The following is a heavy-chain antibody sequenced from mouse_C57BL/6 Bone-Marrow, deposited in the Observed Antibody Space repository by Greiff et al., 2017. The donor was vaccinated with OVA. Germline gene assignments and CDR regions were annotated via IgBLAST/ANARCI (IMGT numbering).Heavy chain of an antibody. J-gene: IGHJ3*01. V-gene: IGHV1-83*01. CDR1: YTFTDYYM. D-gene: IGHD2-4*01. Sequence: VQLQQSGPELVKPGASVKMSCKASGYTFTDYYMNWVKQQPGKGLEWIGEIYPGSGNTYYNEKFKGKATLTADTSSSTAYMQLSSLTSEDSAVYFSYDYDGFAYWGQGTLVTVSA. CDR2: YPGSGNTY. CDR3: DYDGFAY.